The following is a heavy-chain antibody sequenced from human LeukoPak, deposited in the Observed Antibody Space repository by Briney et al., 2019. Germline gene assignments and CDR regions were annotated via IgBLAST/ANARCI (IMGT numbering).Heavy chain of an antibody. D-gene: IGHD5-12*01. CDR3: ARDRQIVATMVLAF. V-gene: IGHV1-8*01. CDR2: MNPNSGNT. J-gene: IGHJ4*02. CDR1: GYTFTSYD. Sequence: ASVKVSCKASGYTFTSYDINWVRQATGQGLEWMGWMNPNSGNTGYAQKFQGRVTMTRDTSISTAYMELSRLRSDDTAVYYCARDRQIVATMVLAFWGQGTLVTVSS.